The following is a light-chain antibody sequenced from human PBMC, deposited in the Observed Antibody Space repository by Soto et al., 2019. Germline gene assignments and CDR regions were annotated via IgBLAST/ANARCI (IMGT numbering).Light chain of an antibody. V-gene: IGKV3-15*01. J-gene: IGKJ1*01. CDR2: SAS. Sequence: EIVMTQSPATLSVSPGETATLSCRASQRVGINLAWYQQKPGQAPRLLIYSASTRASGIPDRFSGSGSGTEFTLTISSLEPEDFPVYYCQQYGSSPWTFGQGTKV. CDR1: QRVGIN. CDR3: QQYGSSPWT.